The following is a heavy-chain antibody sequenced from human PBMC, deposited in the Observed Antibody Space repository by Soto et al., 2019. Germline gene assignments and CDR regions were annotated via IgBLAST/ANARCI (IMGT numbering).Heavy chain of an antibody. CDR1: GYTFTNYA. V-gene: IGHV1-3*01. CDR2: INAGNGNT. J-gene: IGHJ3*02. D-gene: IGHD2-21*02. Sequence: QVQLVQSGAEVKKSGASVKVSCKASGYTFTNYAMHWVRQAPGQRLEWMGWINAGNGNTKYSQQFQGRVTITRETSASTAYMELSSLRSEDTAVYYCARAAYCGSDSCSDAFDIWGQGTVVTVSS. CDR3: ARAAYCGSDSCSDAFDI.